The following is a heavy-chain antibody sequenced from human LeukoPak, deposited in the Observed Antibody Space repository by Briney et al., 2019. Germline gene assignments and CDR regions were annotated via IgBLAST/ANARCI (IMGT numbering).Heavy chain of an antibody. Sequence: PGGSLRLSCAASGYTFSRYWMHWVRQGPGKGLVWVSRINEDGSSTSYAESVRGRFTISRDNAKNTLYLQMNSLRAEDVAVYYCTTDTFGARDSWGQGTLVTVSS. V-gene: IGHV3-74*01. J-gene: IGHJ4*02. CDR3: TTDTFGARDS. CDR2: INEDGSST. D-gene: IGHD3-10*01. CDR1: GYTFSRYW.